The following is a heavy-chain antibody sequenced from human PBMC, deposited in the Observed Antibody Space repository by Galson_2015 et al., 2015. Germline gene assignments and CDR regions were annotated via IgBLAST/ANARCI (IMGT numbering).Heavy chain of an antibody. J-gene: IGHJ4*02. CDR1: GFIVSRSY. V-gene: IGHV3-53*01. CDR2: IYSGGST. Sequence: SLRLSCAASGFIVSRSYMSWVRQAPGKGLEWVSVIYSGGSTYYTDSVMGRFTISRDNPKNTLYLQMNSLRAEDTAVYYCARGIVGSTTAFDYWGQGTLVTVSS. CDR3: ARGIVGSTTAFDY. D-gene: IGHD1-26*01.